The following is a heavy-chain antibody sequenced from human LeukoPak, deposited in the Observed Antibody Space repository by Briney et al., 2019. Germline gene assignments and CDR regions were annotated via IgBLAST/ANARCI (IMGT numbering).Heavy chain of an antibody. CDR1: GFTLSDAW. D-gene: IGHD2/OR15-2a*01. J-gene: IGHJ4*02. CDR2: IKSKIDGGTT. Sequence: GGSLRLSCAASGFTLSDAWMSWVRQAPGKGLEWVGRIKSKIDGGTTDYAAPVKGRFTISRDDSKTTLYLQMSSLRAEDTAVYLCVKDLRSDFMGVLSRYLSYWGQGTLVTVSS. CDR3: VKDLRSDFMGVLSRYLSY. V-gene: IGHV3-15*05.